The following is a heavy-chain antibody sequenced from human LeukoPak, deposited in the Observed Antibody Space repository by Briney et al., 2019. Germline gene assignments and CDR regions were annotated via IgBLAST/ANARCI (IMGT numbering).Heavy chain of an antibody. J-gene: IGHJ4*02. CDR2: INSVSRV. CDR3: ARDPSDFDN. V-gene: IGHV3-21*06. D-gene: IGHD2-21*01. CDR1: GFTFSSHA. Sequence: PGGSLRLSCAASGFTFSSHAMTWVRQAPGKGLEWVSSINSVSRVYYSDSVKGRFTISRDSARNSLYLQMDSLTADDTAVYYCARDPSDFDNWGQGTLVTVSS.